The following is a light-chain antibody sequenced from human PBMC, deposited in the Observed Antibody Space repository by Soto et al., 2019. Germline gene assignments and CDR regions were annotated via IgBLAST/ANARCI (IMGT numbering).Light chain of an antibody. Sequence: EIVLTQSPGTLSVSPGERATVSCRASQTVSSGFLAWYQQKVGQAPRLLIYGASTRATGIPDRFSGSGSGTDFTLTIDRLEHEDFAVYYCHQYYSSPTTFGGGTKVDI. CDR1: QTVSSGF. J-gene: IGKJ4*01. V-gene: IGKV3-20*01. CDR2: GAS. CDR3: HQYYSSPTT.